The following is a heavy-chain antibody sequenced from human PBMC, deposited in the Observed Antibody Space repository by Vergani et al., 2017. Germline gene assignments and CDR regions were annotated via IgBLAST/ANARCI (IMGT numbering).Heavy chain of an antibody. CDR3: ARGIVRGVIRIMDYGMDV. D-gene: IGHD3-10*01. J-gene: IGHJ6*02. CDR2: IIPIFGTA. V-gene: IGHV1-69*12. Sequence: QVQLVQSGAEVKKPGSSVKVSCKASGGTFSSYAISWVRQAPGQGLEWMGGIIPIFGTANYAQKFQGRVTITEDESTSTAYMELSSLRSEDTAVYYCARGIVRGVIRIMDYGMDVWGQGTTVTVSS. CDR1: GGTFSSYA.